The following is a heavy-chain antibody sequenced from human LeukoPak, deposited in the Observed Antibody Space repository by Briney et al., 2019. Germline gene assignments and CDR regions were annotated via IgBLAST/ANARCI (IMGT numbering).Heavy chain of an antibody. CDR2: IKQDGSEK. CDR3: ARGPMDTAMVWGYYYYGMDV. CDR1: GFTFSSYW. Sequence: GGSLRLSCAASGFTFSSYWMSWVRQAPGKGLEWVANIKQDGSEKYYVDSVKGRFTISRDNAKNSLYLQMNSLRAEDTAVYYCARGPMDTAMVWGYYYYGMDVWGQGTTVTVSS. D-gene: IGHD5-18*01. V-gene: IGHV3-7*01. J-gene: IGHJ6*02.